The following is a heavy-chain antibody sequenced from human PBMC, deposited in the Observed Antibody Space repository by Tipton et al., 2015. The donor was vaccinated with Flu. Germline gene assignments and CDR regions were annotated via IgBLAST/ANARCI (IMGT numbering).Heavy chain of an antibody. D-gene: IGHD3-10*01. CDR1: GYSISSRYY. V-gene: IGHV4-38-2*02. CDR2: VYHDGTT. CDR3: ATTTYYYGSGSHDY. Sequence: TLSLTCTVSGYSISSRYYWGWIRQPPGKGLEWIGCVYHDGTTYYNPSLKSRVAISLDTFQNQFSLKLTSVTAADTAVYYCATTTYYYGSGSHDYWGQGTLVTVSS. J-gene: IGHJ4*02.